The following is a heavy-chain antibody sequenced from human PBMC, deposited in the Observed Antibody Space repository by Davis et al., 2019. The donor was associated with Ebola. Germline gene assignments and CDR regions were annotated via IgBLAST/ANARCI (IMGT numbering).Heavy chain of an antibody. D-gene: IGHD6-19*01. CDR1: GFTFSSYW. V-gene: IGHV3-7*01. Sequence: GESLKISCAASGFTFSSYWMSWVRQAPGKGLAWVANIKQDGSEKYYVDSVKGRFTISRDNAKNSLYLQMNSLRAEDTAVYYCARRMGYSSGWFQDYWGQGTLVTVSS. CDR2: IKQDGSEK. CDR3: ARRMGYSSGWFQDY. J-gene: IGHJ4*02.